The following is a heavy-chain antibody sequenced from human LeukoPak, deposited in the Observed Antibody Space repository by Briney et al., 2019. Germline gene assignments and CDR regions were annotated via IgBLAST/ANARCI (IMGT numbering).Heavy chain of an antibody. CDR2: IYNTGAT. D-gene: IGHD1-26*01. CDR3: ARIEWERLGRAFDI. CDR1: GFTVSDYY. Sequence: GGSLRLSCAASGFTVSDYYMTWVRRAPGKGLEWVSSIYNTGATHYAESVKGRFTISRDNSKNTLFLQMNSLRAEDMAVYYCARIEWERLGRAFDIWGQGTMVTVSS. J-gene: IGHJ3*02. V-gene: IGHV3-53*01.